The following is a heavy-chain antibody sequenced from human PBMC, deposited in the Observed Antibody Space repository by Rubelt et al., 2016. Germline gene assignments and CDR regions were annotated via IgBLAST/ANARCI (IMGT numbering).Heavy chain of an antibody. V-gene: IGHV4-34*01. J-gene: IGHJ4*02. CDR2: INPSGNS. Sequence: QVQLQQWGAGLLKPSETLSLTCAVYGGSFSGYYWSWIRQPPGKGLEWIGEINPSGNSNYNSSLKSRVTISGDTSKSQFSLKLTSVTAADTAVYYCARGSVRCKAGVDWGQGTLVTVSS. D-gene: IGHD3-10*01. CDR1: GGSFSGYY. CDR3: ARGSVRCKAGVD.